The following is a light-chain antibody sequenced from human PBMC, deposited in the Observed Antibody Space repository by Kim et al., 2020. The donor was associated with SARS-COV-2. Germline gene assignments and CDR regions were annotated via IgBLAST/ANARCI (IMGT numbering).Light chain of an antibody. CDR2: DVS. V-gene: IGLV2-14*01. CDR1: SSDVGGYNY. Sequence: QSALTQPASVSGSPGQSITISCTGTSSDVGGYNYVSWYQQHPGKAPKLMIYDVSKRPSGVSNRFSGSKSGNTASLTISGLQAEDEADYYCSSYTSSSPLYVFGTGTKFTVL. J-gene: IGLJ1*01. CDR3: SSYTSSSPLYV.